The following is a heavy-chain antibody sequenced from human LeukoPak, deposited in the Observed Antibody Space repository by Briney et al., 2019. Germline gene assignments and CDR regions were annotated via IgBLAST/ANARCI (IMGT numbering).Heavy chain of an antibody. D-gene: IGHD4-23*01. V-gene: IGHV4-34*01. CDR1: GGSISSYY. J-gene: IGHJ4*02. Sequence: PSETLSLTCTVSGGSISSYYWSWIRQPPGKGLEWIGEINHSGSTNYNPSLKSRVTISVDTSKNQFSLKLSSVTAADTAVYYCARGGMTTVVTRLFDYWGQGTLVTVSS. CDR3: ARGGMTTVVTRLFDY. CDR2: INHSGST.